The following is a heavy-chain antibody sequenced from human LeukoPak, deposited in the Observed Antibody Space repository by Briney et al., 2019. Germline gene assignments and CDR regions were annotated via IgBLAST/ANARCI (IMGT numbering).Heavy chain of an antibody. CDR2: ISGSDGST. D-gene: IGHD6-13*01. CDR1: GFTFSGYA. J-gene: IGHJ4*02. Sequence: GGSLRLSCAASGFTFSGYAMTWVRQAPGKGLEWVSGISGSDGSTYYADSVKGRFTISRDNSKNTLYLQMNSLRAEDTAVYYCAKGQLAYDYWGQGTLVTVSS. CDR3: AKGQLAYDY. V-gene: IGHV3-23*01.